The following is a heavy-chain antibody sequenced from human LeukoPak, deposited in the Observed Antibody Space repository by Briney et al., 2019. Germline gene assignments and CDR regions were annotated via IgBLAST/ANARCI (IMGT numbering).Heavy chain of an antibody. Sequence: PGESLKISCKGSGYTFTSYGISWVRQAPGQGLEWMGWISAYNGNTNYAQKLQGRVTMTTDTSTSTAYMELRSLRSDDTAVYYCAREGIFGVVTDAFDIWGQGTMVTISS. CDR3: AREGIFGVVTDAFDI. V-gene: IGHV1-18*01. D-gene: IGHD3-3*01. CDR2: ISAYNGNT. J-gene: IGHJ3*02. CDR1: GYTFTSYG.